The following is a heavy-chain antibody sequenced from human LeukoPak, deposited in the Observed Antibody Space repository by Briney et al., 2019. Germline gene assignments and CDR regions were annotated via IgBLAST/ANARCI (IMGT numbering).Heavy chain of an antibody. Sequence: SETLSLTCTVSGGSISSYYWSWIRQPPGKGLEWIGYIYYSGSTNYNPSLKSRVTISVDTSKNQFSLKLSSVTAADTAVYYCARTNFGGSYGFDYWGQGTLVTVSS. CDR1: GGSISSYY. J-gene: IGHJ4*02. V-gene: IGHV4-59*01. CDR3: ARTNFGGSYGFDY. D-gene: IGHD1-26*01. CDR2: IYYSGST.